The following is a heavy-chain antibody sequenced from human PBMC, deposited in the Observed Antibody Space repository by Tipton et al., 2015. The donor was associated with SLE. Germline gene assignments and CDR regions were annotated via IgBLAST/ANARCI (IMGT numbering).Heavy chain of an antibody. CDR3: ARDGVSRLYMDDAFDI. Sequence: QSGPEVKKPGASVKVSCKASGYTFTSYGISWVRQAPGQGLEWMGWISAYNSNTNYAQKLQGRVTMTTDTFTSTAYMELRSLRSDDTAVYYCARDGVSRLYMDDAFDIWGQGTMVTVSS. CDR2: ISAYNSNT. CDR1: GYTFTSYG. D-gene: IGHD2-2*02. J-gene: IGHJ3*02. V-gene: IGHV1-18*01.